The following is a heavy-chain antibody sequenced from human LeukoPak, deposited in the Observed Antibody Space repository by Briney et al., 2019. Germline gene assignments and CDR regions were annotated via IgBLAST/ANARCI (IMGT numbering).Heavy chain of an antibody. J-gene: IGHJ5*02. Sequence: PGGSLRLSCAASGFTFSSYEMNWVRQAPGKGLEWVSYISSSGSTIYYADSVKGRFTISRDNAKNSLYLQMNSLRAEDTAVYYCARDVGFWSGIENWFDPWGQGTLVTASS. CDR1: GFTFSSYE. D-gene: IGHD3-3*01. CDR3: ARDVGFWSGIENWFDP. CDR2: ISSSGSTI. V-gene: IGHV3-48*03.